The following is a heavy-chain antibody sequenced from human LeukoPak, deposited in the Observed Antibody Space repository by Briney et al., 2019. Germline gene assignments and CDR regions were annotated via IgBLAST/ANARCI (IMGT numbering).Heavy chain of an antibody. V-gene: IGHV4-30-2*01. CDR3: ARDAVVVVPAAIRHAFDI. J-gene: IGHJ3*02. D-gene: IGHD2-2*01. CDR2: IYHSGST. Sequence: PSETLSLTCIVSGGSISSGGYYWSWIRQPPGKGLEWIGYIYHSGSTYYNPSLKSRVTISVDRSKNQFSLKPSSVTAADTAVYYCARDAVVVVPAAIRHAFDIWGQGTMVTVSS. CDR1: GGSISSGGYY.